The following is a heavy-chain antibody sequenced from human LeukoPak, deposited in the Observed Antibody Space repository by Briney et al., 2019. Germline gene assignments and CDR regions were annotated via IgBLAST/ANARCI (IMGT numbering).Heavy chain of an antibody. V-gene: IGHV3-48*03. Sequence: QAGGSLRLSCAASGFTFSSYEMNWVRQAPGKGLEWVSYISSSGSTIYYADSVKGRFTISRDNSKNTLYLQMNSLRAEDTAVYYCAKVPNWNYLWFDPWGQGTLVTVSS. CDR3: AKVPNWNYLWFDP. CDR1: GFTFSSYE. J-gene: IGHJ5*02. D-gene: IGHD1-7*01. CDR2: ISSSGSTI.